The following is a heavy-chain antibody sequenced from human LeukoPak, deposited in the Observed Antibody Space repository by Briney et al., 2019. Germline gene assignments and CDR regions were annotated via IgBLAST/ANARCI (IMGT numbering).Heavy chain of an antibody. J-gene: IGHJ4*02. D-gene: IGHD3-16*01. V-gene: IGHV5-51*01. CDR3: ARRDDSTAYNDF. Sequence: GESLKISCKASGYNFNRYWIGWVRHTPGNGLEWVAMIYPGDSDDGYSPSFQGHVTISADRSVTTAYLHWTSLKASDTAIYYCARRDDSTAYNDFWGQGTRVTVSS. CDR2: IYPGDSDD. CDR1: GYNFNRYW.